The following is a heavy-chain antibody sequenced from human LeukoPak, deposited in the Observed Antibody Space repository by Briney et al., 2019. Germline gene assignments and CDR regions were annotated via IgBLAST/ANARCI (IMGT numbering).Heavy chain of an antibody. CDR1: GYTFTGYY. J-gene: IGHJ6*02. D-gene: IGHD5-18*01. V-gene: IGHV1-2*02. CDR3: ARELYSYGPGWDYYGMDV. CDR2: INPNSGGT. Sequence: ASVKVSCKASGYTFTGYYMHWVRQAPGQGLEWMGWINPNSGGTNYAQKFQGRVTMTRDTSISTAYMELSSLRSDDTAVYYCARELYSYGPGWDYYGMDVWGQGTTVTVSS.